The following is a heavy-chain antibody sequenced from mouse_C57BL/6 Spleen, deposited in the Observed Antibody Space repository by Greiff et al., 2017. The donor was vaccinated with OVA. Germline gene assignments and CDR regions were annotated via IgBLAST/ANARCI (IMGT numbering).Heavy chain of an antibody. D-gene: IGHD1-1*01. J-gene: IGHJ4*01. V-gene: IGHV3-8*01. CDR3: ARSAGSSLRAMDY. Sequence: EVKLVESGPGLAKPSQTLSLTCSVTGYSITSDYWNWIRKFPGNKLEYMGYISYSGSTYYNPSLKSRISITRDTSKNQYYLQLNSVTTEDTATYYCARSAGSSLRAMDYWGQGTSVTVSS. CDR1: GYSITSDY. CDR2: ISYSGST.